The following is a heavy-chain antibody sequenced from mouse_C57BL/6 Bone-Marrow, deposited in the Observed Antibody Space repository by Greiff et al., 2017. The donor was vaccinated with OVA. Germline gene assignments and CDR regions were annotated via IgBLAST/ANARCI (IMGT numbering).Heavy chain of an antibody. CDR3: ARNYGSSSWFAY. D-gene: IGHD1-1*01. CDR2: IDPNSGGT. J-gene: IGHJ3*01. Sequence: QSCKASGYTFTSYWMHWVKQRPGRGLEWIGRIDPNSGGTKYNEKFKSKATLTVDKPSSTAYMQLSSLTSEDAAVYYCARNYGSSSWFAYWGQGTLVTVSA. V-gene: IGHV1-72*01. CDR1: GYTFTSYW.